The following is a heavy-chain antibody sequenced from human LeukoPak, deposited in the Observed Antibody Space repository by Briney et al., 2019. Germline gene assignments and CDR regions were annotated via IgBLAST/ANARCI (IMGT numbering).Heavy chain of an antibody. CDR3: ARGKSSECTCIDY. CDR2: IHGDGST. Sequence: GGSLRHLCSPSGVTVRIQYMRWARPPPGEGLEWVSVIHGDGSTYYPDSAKGRFTISRDNSKNTLYLQMNSLRAEDTAVYYCARGKSSECTCIDYWGQGTLVTVSS. V-gene: IGHV3-53*01. CDR1: GVTVRIQY. J-gene: IGHJ4*02. D-gene: IGHD1-1*01.